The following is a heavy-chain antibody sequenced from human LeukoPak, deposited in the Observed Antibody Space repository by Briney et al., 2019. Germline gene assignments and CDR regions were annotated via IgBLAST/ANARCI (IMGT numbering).Heavy chain of an antibody. J-gene: IGHJ4*02. CDR1: VFTFSTYA. Sequence: GGSLRLSCAASVFTFSTYAMSWVRQAPGKGLEWVSTISGSAGSTYYADSVKGRFTISRDNSKNTLYLQMNSLRAEDTAVYSCAKDFSSGYYITTFDYWGQGTLVTVSS. V-gene: IGHV3-23*01. CDR2: ISGSAGST. CDR3: AKDFSSGYYITTFDY. D-gene: IGHD3-22*01.